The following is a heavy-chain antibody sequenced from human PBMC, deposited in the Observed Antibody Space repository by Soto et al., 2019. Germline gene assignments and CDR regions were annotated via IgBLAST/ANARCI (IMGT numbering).Heavy chain of an antibody. D-gene: IGHD2-21*02. V-gene: IGHV3-23*01. J-gene: IGHJ5*02. Sequence: HPGGSLRLSCAASGFTFSKYAMSWVRQAPGKGLEWVSTISGSGGSTYDAESVKGRFTISRDNSKNTLFLQMNSLRAEDTAVYYCEKHIVVVTSASASWGQGTPVTVSS. CDR3: EKHIVVVTSASAS. CDR1: GFTFSKYA. CDR2: ISGSGGST.